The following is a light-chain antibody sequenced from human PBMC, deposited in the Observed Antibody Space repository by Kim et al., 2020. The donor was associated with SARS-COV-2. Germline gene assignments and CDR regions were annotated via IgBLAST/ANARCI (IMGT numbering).Light chain of an antibody. Sequence: LSPVERATLSCRSSQSVSSSFFGWCKQKPRQPPRLLSHGASSRATGIPNRGSGGGSGTYFSLTISMLAPEYCAVYYCQHYSSSPRTLGQGTKLEI. CDR3: QHYSSSPRT. V-gene: IGKV3-20*01. CDR2: GAS. J-gene: IGKJ2*01. CDR1: QSVSSSF.